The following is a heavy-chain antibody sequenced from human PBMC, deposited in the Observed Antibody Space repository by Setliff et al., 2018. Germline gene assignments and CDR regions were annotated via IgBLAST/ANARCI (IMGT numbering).Heavy chain of an antibody. CDR3: AKGGTHESDY. D-gene: IGHD3-16*01. J-gene: IGHJ4*02. Sequence: PGGSLRLSCTASGFSFSDAWMNWVRLVPGKGLEWVGRIKRRSDGATIDYAAPMKGRFTISREDSEDTLYLQMNSLRVEDTAVYYCAKGGTHESDYWGQGTLVTVSS. CDR2: IKRRSDGATI. V-gene: IGHV3-15*07. CDR1: GFSFSDAW.